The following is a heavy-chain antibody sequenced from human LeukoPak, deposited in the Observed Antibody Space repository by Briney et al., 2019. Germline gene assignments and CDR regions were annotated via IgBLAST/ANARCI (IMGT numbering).Heavy chain of an antibody. V-gene: IGHV3-15*01. Sequence: PGGSLRLSCAASGFTFSNAWMSWVRQAPGKGLEWVGRIKSKTDGGTTDYAAPVKGRFTISRDDSKNTLYLEMNSLKTEDTAVYYCPTAYDSSGYYDEYFQHWGQGTLVTVSS. CDR1: GFTFSNAW. CDR3: PTAYDSSGYYDEYFQH. D-gene: IGHD3-22*01. J-gene: IGHJ1*01. CDR2: IKSKTDGGTT.